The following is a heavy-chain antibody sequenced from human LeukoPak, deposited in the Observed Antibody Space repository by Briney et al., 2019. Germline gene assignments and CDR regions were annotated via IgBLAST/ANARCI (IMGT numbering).Heavy chain of an antibody. D-gene: IGHD1-26*01. CDR2: THYSSRWYN. Sequence: SQTLSLTCAISGDSVPSNIAAWNWTTQSPTTGLQWLGRTHYSSRWYNDYAVSVKSRITIYADTSKNQFSLQLNSVTPEDTAVYYCARSQGDMDVWGKGTSVTVSS. CDR1: GDSVPSNIAA. V-gene: IGHV6-1*01. J-gene: IGHJ6*03. CDR3: ARSQGDMDV.